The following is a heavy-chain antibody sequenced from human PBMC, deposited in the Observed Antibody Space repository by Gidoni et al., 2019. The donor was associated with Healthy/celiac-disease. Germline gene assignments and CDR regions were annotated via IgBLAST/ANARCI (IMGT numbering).Heavy chain of an antibody. D-gene: IGHD6-19*01. V-gene: IGHV3-53*02. Sequence: VQLVETGGGLLQPGGSLRLSCSASGFTVSSNYMSWVRQAPGKGLEWVSVIYSGGSTYYADSVKGRFTISRDNSKNTLYLQMNSLRAEDTAVYYCARTAAVAAFYFDYWGQGTLVTVSS. CDR3: ARTAAVAAFYFDY. CDR2: IYSGGST. J-gene: IGHJ4*02. CDR1: GFTVSSNY.